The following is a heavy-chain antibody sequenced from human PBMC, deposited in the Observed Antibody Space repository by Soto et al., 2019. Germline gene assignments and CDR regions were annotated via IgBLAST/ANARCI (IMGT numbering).Heavy chain of an antibody. Sequence: QVQLVQSGAEVKKPGSSVKVSCKASGGTFSSYAISWVRQAPGQGLEWMGGIIPIFGTANYAQKFQGRVTITTDESTSTAYMELSSLRSEDTAVYYCARDQDYYGSGRPPAWFDPWGQGTLVTVSS. V-gene: IGHV1-69*01. D-gene: IGHD3-10*01. CDR3: ARDQDYYGSGRPPAWFDP. CDR1: GGTFSSYA. CDR2: IIPIFGTA. J-gene: IGHJ5*02.